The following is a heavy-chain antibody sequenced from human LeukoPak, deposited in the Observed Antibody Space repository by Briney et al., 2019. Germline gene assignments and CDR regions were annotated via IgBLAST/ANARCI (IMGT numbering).Heavy chain of an antibody. CDR2: ISSTSSYI. CDR1: GFTLSSYS. CDR3: ARDSKRAASGSYGDY. Sequence: GGSLRLSCAASGFTLSSYSMSWVRQAPGKGLEWVSSISSTSSYIYYADSVKGRFTVSRDNAKNSLYLQMNSLRAEDTAVYYCARDSKRAASGSYGDYWAREPWSPSPQ. V-gene: IGHV3-21*01. J-gene: IGHJ4*02. D-gene: IGHD1-26*01.